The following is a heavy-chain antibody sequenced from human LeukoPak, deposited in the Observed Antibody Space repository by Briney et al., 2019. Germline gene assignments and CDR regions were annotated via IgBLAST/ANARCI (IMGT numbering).Heavy chain of an antibody. CDR3: ARGKQRHCSSSSCYTESDY. Sequence: GGSLRLSCEASGFFFGGHAMNWLRQAPGKGPEWIAFITKDSDRVYYAESVEGRFTVSRDNAKNSLYLQMNSLRAEDAAVYYCARGKQRHCSSSSCYTESDYWGQGILVTVSS. CDR2: ITKDSDRV. V-gene: IGHV3-48*01. J-gene: IGHJ4*02. D-gene: IGHD2-2*02. CDR1: GFFFGGHA.